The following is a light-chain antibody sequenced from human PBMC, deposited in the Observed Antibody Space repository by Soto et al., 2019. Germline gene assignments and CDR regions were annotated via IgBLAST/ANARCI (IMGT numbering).Light chain of an antibody. CDR3: LQVYSFPRT. J-gene: IGKJ1*01. CDR1: QDIGRR. CDR2: AAS. Sequence: DIQMTQCPSSVSASIVYRVTSTCRASQDIGRRLAWFQQKPGKAPKYLIQAASSLQGGVPSTFSGSGSGTDFTLTINSLHPEDFATSYCLQVYSFPRTFGQGTKVDIK. V-gene: IGKV1-12*01.